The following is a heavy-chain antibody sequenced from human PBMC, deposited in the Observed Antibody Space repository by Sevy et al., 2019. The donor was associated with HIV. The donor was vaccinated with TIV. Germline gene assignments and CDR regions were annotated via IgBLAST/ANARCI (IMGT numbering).Heavy chain of an antibody. Sequence: SELSLTCTVSGGSINSDHWNWIRQPPGKGLEWIGYVYYTGGTNYNPSLKNRVTISVDRTKNQFSLKLTSVTAADTAVYYCARRNDFAIWGQGTMVTVS. V-gene: IGHV4-59*08. CDR2: VYYTGGT. CDR1: GGSINSDH. J-gene: IGHJ3*02. CDR3: ARRNDFAI.